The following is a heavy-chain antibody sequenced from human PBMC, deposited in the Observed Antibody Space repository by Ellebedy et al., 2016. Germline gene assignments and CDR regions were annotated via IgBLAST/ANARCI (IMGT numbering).Heavy chain of an antibody. Sequence: ASVKVSCKGSGYNFITYYIHWVRQAPGQGLEWMGVINPSVAATTDAQRFQGGVTMTSDTSTSTVYMELSSLRSEDTAVYYCARDLYYYGSGSLFAMDAWGQGALVTVSS. D-gene: IGHD3-10*01. CDR1: GYNFITYY. J-gene: IGHJ4*02. CDR3: ARDLYYYGSGSLFAMDA. CDR2: INPSVAAT. V-gene: IGHV1-46*01.